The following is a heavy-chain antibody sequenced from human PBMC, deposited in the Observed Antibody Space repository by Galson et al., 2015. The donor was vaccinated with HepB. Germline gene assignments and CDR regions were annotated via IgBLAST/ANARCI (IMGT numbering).Heavy chain of an antibody. D-gene: IGHD2-21*01. CDR1: GFTVSSNY. Sequence: SLRLSCAASGFTVSSNYMSWVRQAPGKGLEWVSVIYSAGNTYYADSVKGRFTISRDNSKNTLYLQMNSLRAEDTAVYYCAGAAYCGADCCDYWGQGTLVTVSS. CDR2: IYSAGNT. V-gene: IGHV3-66*02. CDR3: AGAAYCGADCCDY. J-gene: IGHJ4*02.